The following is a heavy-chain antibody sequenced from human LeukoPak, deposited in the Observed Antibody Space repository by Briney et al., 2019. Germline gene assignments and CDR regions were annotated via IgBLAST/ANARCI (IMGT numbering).Heavy chain of an antibody. V-gene: IGHV4-39*07. J-gene: IGHJ4*02. D-gene: IGHD3-22*01. Sequence: PGGSLRLSCEASGFTFSTYSMNWVRQPPGKGLEWIGSIYYRGSTYYNPSLKSRVTISVDTSKNQFFLKLSSVNAADTAVYYCARETGSGYGLGYWSQGTLVTVSS. CDR2: IYYRGST. CDR1: GFTFSTYS. CDR3: ARETGSGYGLGY.